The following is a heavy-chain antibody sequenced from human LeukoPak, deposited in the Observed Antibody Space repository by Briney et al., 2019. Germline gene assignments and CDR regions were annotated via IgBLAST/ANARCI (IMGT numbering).Heavy chain of an antibody. Sequence: SGGSLRLSCAASGFTFSSYWMSWVRQAPGKGLEWVANIKQDGSEKYYVDSVKRRFTISRDNAKNSLYLQMNSLRAEDTAVYYCARITALSGYYSDAFDIWGQGTMVTVSS. V-gene: IGHV3-7*01. J-gene: IGHJ3*02. D-gene: IGHD3-22*01. CDR2: IKQDGSEK. CDR3: ARITALSGYYSDAFDI. CDR1: GFTFSSYW.